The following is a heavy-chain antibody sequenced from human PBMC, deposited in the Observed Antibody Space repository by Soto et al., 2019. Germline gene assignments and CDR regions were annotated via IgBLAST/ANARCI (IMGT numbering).Heavy chain of an antibody. V-gene: IGHV1-8*01. J-gene: IGHJ4*02. CDR1: GYTFTSHD. CDR2: MNPNSGNT. D-gene: IGHD6-6*01. CDR3: ARGRGLEQLVDY. Sequence: VASVKVSCKASGYTFTSHDINWVRQATGQGLEWMGWMNPNSGNTGYAQKFQGRVTMTRNTSISTAYMELSSLRSEDTAVYYCARGRGLEQLVDYWGQGTLVTVSS.